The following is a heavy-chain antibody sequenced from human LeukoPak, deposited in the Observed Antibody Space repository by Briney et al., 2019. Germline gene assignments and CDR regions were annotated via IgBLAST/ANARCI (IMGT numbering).Heavy chain of an antibody. V-gene: IGHV4-34*01. CDR1: GGSFSGYY. Sequence: SETLSPTCAVYGGSFSGYYWSWIRQPPGKGLEWIGEINHSGSTNYNPSLKSRVTISVDTSKNQFSLKLSSVTVADTAVYYCASPGDNYYYYYGMDVWGQGTTVTVSS. J-gene: IGHJ6*02. CDR3: ASPGDNYYYYYGMDV. D-gene: IGHD2-21*01. CDR2: INHSGST.